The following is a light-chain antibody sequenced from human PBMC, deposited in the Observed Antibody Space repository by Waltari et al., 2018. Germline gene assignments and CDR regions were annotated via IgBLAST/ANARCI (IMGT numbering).Light chain of an antibody. V-gene: IGLV8-61*01. CDR3: VRYMDSGVCV. Sequence: QTVVTQEPSVSVSPGGTVTLTCALSSGSVSTSFYPSWYQQTPGQDPRPLSYRDNPRWFGVPHRCSGSILGNKAALTIAGAQADDEADYYCVRYMDSGVCVFGGGSKLTVL. CDR2: RDN. J-gene: IGLJ2*01. CDR1: SGSVSTSFY.